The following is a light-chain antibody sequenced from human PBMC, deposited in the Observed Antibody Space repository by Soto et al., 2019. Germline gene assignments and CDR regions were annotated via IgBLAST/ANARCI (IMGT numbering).Light chain of an antibody. CDR1: ESVDDH. V-gene: IGKV3-20*01. Sequence: EIVLRQSPDTLSLSPGERATLSCRASESVDDHLAWYQQKPGQAPRLLIYGASSRATGIPDRFSGSGSGTDFTLTISRLEPEDFAVYYCQQYGSSPWTFGQGTKVDIK. J-gene: IGKJ1*01. CDR2: GAS. CDR3: QQYGSSPWT.